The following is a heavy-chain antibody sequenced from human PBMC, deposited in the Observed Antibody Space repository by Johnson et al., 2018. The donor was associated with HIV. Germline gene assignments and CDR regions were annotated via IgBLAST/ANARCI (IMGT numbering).Heavy chain of an antibody. D-gene: IGHD6-13*01. CDR3: ARQGKRLSWGGDFDI. V-gene: IGHV3-30-3*01. CDR1: GFTFSSYA. CDR2: ISYDGSNK. Sequence: QVQLVESGGGVVQAGRSLRLSCAASGFTFSSYAMHWVRQAPGKGLEWVAIISYDGSNKYYADSVKGRFTISRDNYRKALYLQMNSLRAEDTAVYYCARQGKRLSWGGDFDIWGQGTVVTVSS. J-gene: IGHJ3*02.